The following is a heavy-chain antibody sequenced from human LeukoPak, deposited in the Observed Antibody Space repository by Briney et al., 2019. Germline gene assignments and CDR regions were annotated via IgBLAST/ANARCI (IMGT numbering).Heavy chain of an antibody. CDR1: GGSFSHYY. CDR2: IYYSGST. D-gene: IGHD3-22*01. CDR3: ARSSEGRYYYDSSGFSYYYYYMDV. J-gene: IGHJ6*03. V-gene: IGHV4-34*11. Sequence: SETLSLTCAVYGGSFSHYYWSWIRQPPGKGLEYLGYIYYSGSTNYNPSLKSRVTISVDMSKNQFSLRLSSVTAADTAVYYCARSSEGRYYYDSSGFSYYYYYMDVWGKGTTVTISS.